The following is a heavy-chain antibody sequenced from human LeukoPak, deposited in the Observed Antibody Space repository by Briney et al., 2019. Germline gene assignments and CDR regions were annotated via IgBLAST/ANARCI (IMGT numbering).Heavy chain of an antibody. Sequence: GGSLRLSCAASGFTFSSYAMSWVRQAPGKGLEWLSAISGSGGSTYYADSVKGRFTISRDNSKNTLYLQMNSLRAEDTAVYYCAQSMTTVTTGFQHWGQGTLVTVSS. D-gene: IGHD4-17*01. CDR1: GFTFSSYA. CDR3: AQSMTTVTTGFQH. CDR2: ISGSGGST. V-gene: IGHV3-23*01. J-gene: IGHJ1*01.